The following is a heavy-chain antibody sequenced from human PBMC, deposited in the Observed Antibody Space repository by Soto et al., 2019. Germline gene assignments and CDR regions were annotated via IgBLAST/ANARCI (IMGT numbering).Heavy chain of an antibody. D-gene: IGHD3-22*01. CDR2: IIPIIGII. Sequence: QVQLVQSGAEVKKPGSSVKVSCKASGGTFSTYTITWVRQAPGQGLEWMGRIIPIIGIINYAKKCQGRVTITADKFTGTAYMELTRLRSDDTAVYYCAGDPDSHYNDSHASSYPWGQGTLVTVSS. CDR1: GGTFSTYT. CDR3: AGDPDSHYNDSHASSYP. V-gene: IGHV1-69*08. J-gene: IGHJ5*02.